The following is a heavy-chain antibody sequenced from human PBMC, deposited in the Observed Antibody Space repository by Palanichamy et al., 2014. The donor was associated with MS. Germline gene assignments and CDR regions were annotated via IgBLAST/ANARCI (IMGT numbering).Heavy chain of an antibody. CDR1: GGSISSYY. CDR2: ISYSGST. V-gene: IGHV4-59*01. J-gene: IGHJ6*02. CDR3: AREVGSSSGMDV. D-gene: IGHD6-6*01. Sequence: QVQLQESGPGLVKPSETLSLTCTVSGGSISSYYWSWIRQPPGKGLEWIGYISYSGSTNYNPSLKSRVTISVDTSKNQFSLNLSSVTAADTAVYYCAREVGSSSGMDVWGPGTTVTVSS.